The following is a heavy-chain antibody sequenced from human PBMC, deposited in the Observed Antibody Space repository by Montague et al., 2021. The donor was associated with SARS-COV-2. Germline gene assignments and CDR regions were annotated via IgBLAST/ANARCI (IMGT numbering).Heavy chain of an antibody. V-gene: IGHV4-59*08. CDR1: GGSVRNYY. Sequence: SETLSLTCTVSGGSVRNYYWNWIRQTPGKGLEWIGYIFYNGYTNYNPSLESRVTLSVDTPGNQFLLSLRSVTASDTATSFCARHSVSEDGTFFRSYFDHWGQGAQVIVSS. J-gene: IGHJ1*01. CDR3: ARHSVSEDGTFFRSYFDH. CDR2: IFYNGYT. D-gene: IGHD1-1*01.